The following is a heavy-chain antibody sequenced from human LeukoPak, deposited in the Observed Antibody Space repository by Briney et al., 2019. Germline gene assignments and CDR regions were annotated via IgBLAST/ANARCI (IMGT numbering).Heavy chain of an antibody. D-gene: IGHD5-18*01. V-gene: IGHV4-38-2*02. Sequence: PSETLSLTCTVSGYSISSGYYWGWIRQPPGKGLEWIGSIYHSGSTYYNPSLKSRVTISVDTSKNQFSLKLSSVTAADTAVYYCARSFWSLYSYGNRAFDYWGQGTLVTVSS. CDR2: IYHSGST. CDR1: GYSISSGYY. J-gene: IGHJ4*02. CDR3: ARSFWSLYSYGNRAFDY.